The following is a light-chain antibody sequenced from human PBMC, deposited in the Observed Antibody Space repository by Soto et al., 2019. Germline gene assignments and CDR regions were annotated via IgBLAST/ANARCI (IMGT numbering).Light chain of an antibody. CDR2: EVR. V-gene: IGLV2-14*01. J-gene: IGLJ1*01. Sequence: QSVLTQPASVSGSPGQSITISCTGTSSDVGDYDYVSWYQQYPGKAPKLMIYEVRNRPSGASNRFSGSKSGNTASLTISGLQAGDEADYYCSSYSFSTNYVFGTGTKVTVL. CDR1: SSDVGDYDY. CDR3: SSYSFSTNYV.